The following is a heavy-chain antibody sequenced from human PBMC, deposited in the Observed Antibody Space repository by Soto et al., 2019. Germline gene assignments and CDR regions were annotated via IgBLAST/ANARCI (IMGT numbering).Heavy chain of an antibody. CDR1: GGSISSSSYY. J-gene: IGHJ4*02. D-gene: IGHD3-3*01. CDR3: ARRGPDFWSGYYPPFDY. Sequence: SSETLSLTCTVSGGSISSSSYYWGWIRQPPGKGLEWIGSIYYSGSTYYNPSLKSRVTISVDTSKNQFSLKLSSVTAADTAVYYCARRGPDFWSGYYPPFDYWGQGTLVTVSS. V-gene: IGHV4-39*01. CDR2: IYYSGST.